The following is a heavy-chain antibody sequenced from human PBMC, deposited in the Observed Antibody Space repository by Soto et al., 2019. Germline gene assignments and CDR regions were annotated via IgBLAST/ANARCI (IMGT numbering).Heavy chain of an antibody. CDR1: GGSISSSSYY. V-gene: IGHV4-39*01. CDR2: IYYSGRT. J-gene: IGHJ3*02. D-gene: IGHD6-19*01. CDR3: ATYSSGSSYPNAFDI. Sequence: QLQLQESGPGLVKPSETLSLTCTVSGGSISSSSYYWGWIRQPPGKGLEWIGSIYYSGRTYYNPSLKSRVTISVDTSKNQFSLKLSSVTAAETAVYYCATYSSGSSYPNAFDIWGQGTMVTVSS.